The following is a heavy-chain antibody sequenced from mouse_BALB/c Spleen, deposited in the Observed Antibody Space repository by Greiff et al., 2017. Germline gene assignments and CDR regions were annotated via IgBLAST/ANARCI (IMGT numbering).Heavy chain of an antibody. CDR1: GFAFSSYD. V-gene: IGHV5-12-1*01. J-gene: IGHJ3*01. CDR3: ARQGGNVFAY. D-gene: IGHD2-1*01. Sequence: EVQVVESGGGLVKPGGSLKLSCAASGFAFSSYDMSWVRQTPEKRLEWVAYISSGGGSTYYPDTVKGRFTISRDNAKNTLYLQMSSLKSEDTAMYYCARQGGNVFAYWGQGTLVTVSA. CDR2: ISSGGGST.